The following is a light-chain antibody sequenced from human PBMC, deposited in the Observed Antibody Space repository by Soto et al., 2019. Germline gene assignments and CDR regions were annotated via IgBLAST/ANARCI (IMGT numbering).Light chain of an antibody. CDR2: GAS. CDR1: QSVNNN. J-gene: IGKJ4*01. CDR3: QEYNNWPLT. Sequence: EIVMTQSPATLSVSPGERATRSCRASQSVNNNLAWYQQKPGQAPRLLIYGASARTTGITARFSGSGAGTEFTLPISSLQSEDFAVYYCQEYNNWPLTFGGGTKVEIK. V-gene: IGKV3-15*01.